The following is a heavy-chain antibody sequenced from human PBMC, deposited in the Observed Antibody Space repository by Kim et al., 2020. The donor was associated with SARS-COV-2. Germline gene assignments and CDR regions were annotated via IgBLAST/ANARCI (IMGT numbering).Heavy chain of an antibody. CDR2: ISYDGSNK. V-gene: IGHV3-30*04. J-gene: IGHJ4*02. CDR1: GFTFSSYA. CDR3: ARGPRQYYGSGADY. D-gene: IGHD3-10*01. Sequence: GGSLRLSCAASGFTFSSYAMHWVRQAPGKGLEWVAVISYDGSNKYYADSVKGRFTISRDNSKNTLYLQMNSLRAEDTAVYYCARGPRQYYGSGADYWGQGTLVTVSS.